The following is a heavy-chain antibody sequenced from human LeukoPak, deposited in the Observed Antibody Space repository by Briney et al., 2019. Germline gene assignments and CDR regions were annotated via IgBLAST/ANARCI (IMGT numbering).Heavy chain of an antibody. V-gene: IGHV3-7*01. J-gene: IGHJ4*02. CDR1: GFTFSSYW. Sequence: GGSLRLSCAASGFTFSSYWMSWVRQAPGKGLEWVANINQDGSEKYYVDSVKGRFTISRDNAKNSLYLQMNSLRAEDTAVYYCARGGTMVRGVPPFDYWGQGTLVTVSS. CDR3: ARGGTMVRGVPPFDY. D-gene: IGHD3-10*01. CDR2: INQDGSEK.